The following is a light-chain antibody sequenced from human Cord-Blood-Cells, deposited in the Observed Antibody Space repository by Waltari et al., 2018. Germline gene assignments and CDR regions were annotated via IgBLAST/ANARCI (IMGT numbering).Light chain of an antibody. J-gene: IGLJ3*02. CDR1: SSDVGGYNY. CDR3: SSCPRSSTWV. CDR2: DVS. Sequence: QSALTQPASVSGSPGQSITISCTGTSSDVGGYNYVSWYQQHPGKAPKLRIYDVSKRPSGVSNRFSGSKSGSTASLTISALKAEDEADYYCSSCPRSSTWVFGGGTKLTVL. V-gene: IGLV2-14*01.